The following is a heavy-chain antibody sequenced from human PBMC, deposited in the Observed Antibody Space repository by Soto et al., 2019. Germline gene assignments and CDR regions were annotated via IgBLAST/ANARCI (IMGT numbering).Heavy chain of an antibody. CDR1: GFTFSSYW. V-gene: IGHV3-74*01. CDR2: INSDGSST. J-gene: IGHJ4*02. Sequence: EVQLVESGGGLVQPGGSLRLSCAASGFTFSSYWMHWVRQAPGKGLVWVSRINSDGSSTSYADSVKGRFTISRDNAKNTLYLQMNSLRAEDTAVYYCARDYIYYDILTGYYSYYFDYWGQGTLVTVSS. D-gene: IGHD3-9*01. CDR3: ARDYIYYDILTGYYSYYFDY.